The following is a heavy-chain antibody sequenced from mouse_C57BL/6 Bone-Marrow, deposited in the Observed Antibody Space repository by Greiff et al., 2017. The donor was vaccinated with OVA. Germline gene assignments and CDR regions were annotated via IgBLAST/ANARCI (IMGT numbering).Heavy chain of an antibody. CDR2: IDPENGDT. CDR1: GFNIKDDY. Sequence: EVKLKQSGAELVRPGASVKLSCTASGFNIKDDYMHWVKQRPEQGLEWIGWIDPENGDTEYASKFQGKATITADTSSNTAYLQLSSLTSEDTAVYYCTTEGYDGTDYWGQGTTLTVSS. D-gene: IGHD2-2*01. CDR3: TTEGYDGTDY. V-gene: IGHV14-4*01. J-gene: IGHJ2*01.